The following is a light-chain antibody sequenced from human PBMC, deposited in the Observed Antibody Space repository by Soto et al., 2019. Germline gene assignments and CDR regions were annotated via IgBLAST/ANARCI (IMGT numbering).Light chain of an antibody. CDR3: HHYNTDSQT. J-gene: IGKJ1*01. CDR1: QSISGW. V-gene: IGKV1-5*01. CDR2: DAS. Sequence: DIQMTQSPPTLSASVGDRVTLTCRASQSISGWLAWYKQTPWKAPKLLIYDASTLESGVPSRFSGSGSGTEFTRTISSLQPEDFATGYCHHYNTDSQTFGQGTKV.